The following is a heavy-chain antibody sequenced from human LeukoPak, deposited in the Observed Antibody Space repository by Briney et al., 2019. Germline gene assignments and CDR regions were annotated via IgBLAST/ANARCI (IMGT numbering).Heavy chain of an antibody. V-gene: IGHV3-9*01. D-gene: IGHD1-26*01. Sequence: GGSLRLSCAASGFTFDDFAMHWVRQAPGKGLEWVSGISWNSGSIGYADSVKGRFTVSRDNAKNSLYLQMNSLRAEDTALYYCAKGLGSGSYYYYYFDYWGQGTLVTVSS. CDR1: GFTFDDFA. CDR3: AKGLGSGSYYYYYFDY. CDR2: ISWNSGSI. J-gene: IGHJ4*02.